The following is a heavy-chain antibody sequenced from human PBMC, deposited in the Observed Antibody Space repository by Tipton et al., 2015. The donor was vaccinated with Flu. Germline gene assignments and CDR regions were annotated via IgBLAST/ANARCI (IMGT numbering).Heavy chain of an antibody. V-gene: IGHV3-13*01. CDR2: IGTAGDT. D-gene: IGHD6-19*01. CDR1: GFTFSSYD. Sequence: SLRLSCAASGFTFSSYDMHWVRQATGKGLEWVSAIGTAGDTYYPGSVKGRFTISRENAKNSLYLQMNSLRAGDTAVYYCARAPAVAGKNYYYYMDVWGKGTTVTVSS. CDR3: ARAPAVAGKNYYYYMDV. J-gene: IGHJ6*03.